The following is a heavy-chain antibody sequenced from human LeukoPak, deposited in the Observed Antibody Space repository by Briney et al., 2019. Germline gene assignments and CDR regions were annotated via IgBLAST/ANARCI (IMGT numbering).Heavy chain of an antibody. CDR2: INHSGST. CDR3: AREGATMVRGVDY. CDR1: GGCFSGYY. D-gene: IGHD3-10*01. J-gene: IGHJ4*02. Sequence: SETLSLTCAVYGGCFSGYYWSWIRQPPGKGLEWIGEINHSGSTNYNPSLKSRVTISVDTSKNQFSLKLSSVTAADTAVYYCAREGATMVRGVDYWGQGTLVTVSS. V-gene: IGHV4-34*01.